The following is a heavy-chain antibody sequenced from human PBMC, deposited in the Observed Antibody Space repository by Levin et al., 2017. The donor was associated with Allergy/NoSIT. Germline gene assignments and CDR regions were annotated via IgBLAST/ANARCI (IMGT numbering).Heavy chain of an antibody. D-gene: IGHD3-9*01. CDR2: IYTSGST. CDR1: GGSISSYY. Sequence: PSETLSLTCTVSGGSISSYYWSWIRQPAGKGLEWIGRIYTSGSTNYNPSLKSRVTMSVDTSKNQFSLKLSSVTAADTAVYYCARDESDILTGYYEDYYYGMDVWGQGTTVTVSS. J-gene: IGHJ6*02. CDR3: ARDESDILTGYYEDYYYGMDV. V-gene: IGHV4-4*07.